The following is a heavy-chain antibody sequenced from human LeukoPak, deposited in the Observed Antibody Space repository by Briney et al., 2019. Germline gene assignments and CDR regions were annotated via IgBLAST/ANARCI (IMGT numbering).Heavy chain of an antibody. CDR2: IYSGGST. Sequence: GGSLRLSCAASGFTVSSNYMSWVRQAPGQGLEGVSVIYSGGSTYYADSVKGRFTIPRHNSKNTLYLQMNRLRAEDTAVYYCARGPERGYSYGYFDYWGQGTLVTVSS. D-gene: IGHD5-18*01. J-gene: IGHJ4*02. CDR1: GFTVSSNY. V-gene: IGHV3-53*04. CDR3: ARGPERGYSYGYFDY.